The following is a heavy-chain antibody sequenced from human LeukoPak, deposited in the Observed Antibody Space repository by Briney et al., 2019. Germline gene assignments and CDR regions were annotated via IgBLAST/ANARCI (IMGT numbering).Heavy chain of an antibody. D-gene: IGHD6-13*01. CDR2: IIPIFGTA. CDR3: ARDQRSSSWYGSFDY. J-gene: IGHJ4*02. V-gene: IGHV1-69*05. Sequence: SVKVSCKASGGTFSSYAISWVRQAPGQGLEWMGRIIPIFGTANYVQKFQGRVTITTDESTSTAYMGLSSLRSEDTAVYYCARDQRSSSWYGSFDYWGQGTLVTVSS. CDR1: GGTFSSYA.